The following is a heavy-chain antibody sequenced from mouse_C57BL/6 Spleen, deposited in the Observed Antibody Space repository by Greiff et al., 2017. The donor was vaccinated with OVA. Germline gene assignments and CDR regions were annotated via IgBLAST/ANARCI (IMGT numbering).Heavy chain of an antibody. V-gene: IGHV1-69*01. J-gene: IGHJ4*01. CDR2: IDPSDSYT. Sequence: VKLQQPGAELVMPGASVKLSCKASGYTFTSYWMHWVKQRPGQGLEWIGEIDPSDSYTNYNQKFKGKSTLTVDKSSSTAYMQLSSLTSEDSAVYYCATMITDVFYAMDYWGQGTSVTVSS. CDR1: GYTFTSYW. CDR3: ATMITDVFYAMDY. D-gene: IGHD2-4*01.